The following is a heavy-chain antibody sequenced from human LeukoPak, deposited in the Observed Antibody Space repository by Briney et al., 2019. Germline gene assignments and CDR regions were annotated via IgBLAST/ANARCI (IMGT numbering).Heavy chain of an antibody. J-gene: IGHJ4*02. Sequence: PGGSLRLSCEASGFTFSSYEMNWVRQAPGKGLGWISYINTRGSTIYYADSVKGRFTISRDNAKNSLYLQMNSLRVEDTAVYYCARELRDSSGWSKVRFDYWGQGALVTVSS. CDR3: ARELRDSSGWSKVRFDY. V-gene: IGHV3-48*03. CDR2: INTRGSTI. D-gene: IGHD6-19*01. CDR1: GFTFSSYE.